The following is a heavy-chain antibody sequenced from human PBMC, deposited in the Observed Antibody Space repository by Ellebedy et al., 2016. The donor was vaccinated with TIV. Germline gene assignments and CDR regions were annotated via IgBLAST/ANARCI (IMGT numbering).Heavy chain of an antibody. V-gene: IGHV4-39*01. CDR3: ARHGVAAPPWFDP. D-gene: IGHD6-13*01. J-gene: IGHJ5*02. CDR1: GGSISSNSYY. Sequence: MPSETLSLTCTVSGGSISSNSYYWAWIRQPPGKGLEWIWSFFYSVSAYSGSPFHNPSLGGRVTISVDTSKNQFSLRLSSVTAADTAVYYCARHGVAAPPWFDPWGQGTLVTVSS. CDR2: FFYSVSAYSGSP.